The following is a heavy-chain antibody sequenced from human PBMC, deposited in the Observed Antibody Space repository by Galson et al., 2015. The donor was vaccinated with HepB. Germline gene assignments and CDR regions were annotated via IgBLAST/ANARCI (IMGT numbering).Heavy chain of an antibody. D-gene: IGHD2-2*02. Sequence: QVQLQESGPGLVKPSQTLSLTCSVSGGSISSGAYYWTWIRQHPGKGLEWIGYIHDSGTTYYNPSLQSRGDISRDTSKNQFYLSLSSVTAADTAVYYCARAWGYCDIDSCYKYMDVWGKGATVTVSS. J-gene: IGHJ6*03. CDR3: ARAWGYCDIDSCYKYMDV. CDR2: IHDSGTT. V-gene: IGHV4-31*02. CDR1: GGSISSGAYY.